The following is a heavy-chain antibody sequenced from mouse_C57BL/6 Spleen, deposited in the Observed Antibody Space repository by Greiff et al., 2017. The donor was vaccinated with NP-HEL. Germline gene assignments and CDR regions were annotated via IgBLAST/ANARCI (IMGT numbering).Heavy chain of an antibody. CDR1: GYTFTSYW. J-gene: IGHJ4*01. Sequence: LQQSGAELVRPGSSVKLSCKASGYTFTSYWMHWVKQRPIQGLEWIGNIDPSDSETHYNQKFKDKATLTVDKSSSTAYMQLSSLTSEDSAVYYCARGDYDDYYAMDYWGQGTSVTVSS. D-gene: IGHD2-4*01. V-gene: IGHV1-52*01. CDR2: IDPSDSET. CDR3: ARGDYDDYYAMDY.